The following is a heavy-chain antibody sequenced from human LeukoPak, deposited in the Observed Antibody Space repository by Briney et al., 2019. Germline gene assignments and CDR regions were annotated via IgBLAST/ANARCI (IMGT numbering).Heavy chain of an antibody. V-gene: IGHV1-69*04. CDR3: AKDGQQWLVGMYDGGLL. D-gene: IGHD6-19*01. CDR2: IIPILGIA. CDR1: GGTFSSYA. J-gene: IGHJ4*02. Sequence: ASVKVSCKASGGTFSSYAISWVRQAPGQGLEWMGRIIPILGIANYAQKFQGRVTITADKSTSTAYMELSSLRSEDTAVYYCAKDGQQWLVGMYDGGLLWGQGTLVTVSS.